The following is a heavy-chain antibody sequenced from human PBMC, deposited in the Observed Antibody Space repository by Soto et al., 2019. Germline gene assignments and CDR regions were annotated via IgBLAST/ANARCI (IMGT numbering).Heavy chain of an antibody. D-gene: IGHD2-2*01. Sequence: PGESLKISCKGSGYSFTSYWIGWVRQMPGKGLEWMGIIYPGDSDTRCSPSFQGQVTISADKSISTAYLQWSSLKASDTAMYYCASTYCSSTSCYVYAFDIWGQGTMVTVSS. J-gene: IGHJ3*02. V-gene: IGHV5-51*01. CDR2: IYPGDSDT. CDR3: ASTYCSSTSCYVYAFDI. CDR1: GYSFTSYW.